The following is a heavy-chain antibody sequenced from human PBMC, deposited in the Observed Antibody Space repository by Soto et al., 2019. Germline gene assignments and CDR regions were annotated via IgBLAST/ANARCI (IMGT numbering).Heavy chain of an antibody. D-gene: IGHD5-12*01. J-gene: IGHJ4*02. CDR3: VRDAPIGSVFSGYDAIDS. CDR1: GGTFSTST. V-gene: IGHV1-69*08. Sequence: QVQLEQSGTEVKKPGSSVKVSCKASGGTFSTSTFTWVRQAPGQELEWMGRNIPIFGTGDYAPKFQGRVLITADKSTSTVYMELSGLKAEDTAVFFCVRDAPIGSVFSGYDAIDSWGQGTLVTVSP. CDR2: NIPIFGTG.